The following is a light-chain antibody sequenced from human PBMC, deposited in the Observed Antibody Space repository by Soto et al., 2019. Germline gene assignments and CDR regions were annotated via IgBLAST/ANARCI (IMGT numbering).Light chain of an antibody. Sequence: SYELTQPPSVSVSPGQTARITCSGDALPKHYAYWYQQKPGQAPVLVIYKDNERPSGIPERFSGSSSGTTVTLTISGVQAEDEADYYCQSADSSGSSWVFGGGTQVTVL. CDR2: KDN. CDR1: ALPKHY. V-gene: IGLV3-25*03. J-gene: IGLJ3*02. CDR3: QSADSSGSSWV.